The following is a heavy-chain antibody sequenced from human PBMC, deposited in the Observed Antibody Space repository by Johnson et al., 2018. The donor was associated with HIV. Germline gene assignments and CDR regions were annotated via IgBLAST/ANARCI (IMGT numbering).Heavy chain of an antibody. CDR3: ARIPGSGWEHDAFDI. CDR2: IRYDGSNK. D-gene: IGHD6-19*01. CDR1: GFTFSSYG. Sequence: VQLVDSGGGVVQPGGSLRLSCAASGFTFSSYGMHWVRQAPGKGLEWVAFIRYDGSNKYYADSVKGRFTISRDNARNSLFLQMNSLRAEDTAVYYCARIPGSGWEHDAFDIWGQGTLVTVSS. V-gene: IGHV3-30*02. J-gene: IGHJ3*02.